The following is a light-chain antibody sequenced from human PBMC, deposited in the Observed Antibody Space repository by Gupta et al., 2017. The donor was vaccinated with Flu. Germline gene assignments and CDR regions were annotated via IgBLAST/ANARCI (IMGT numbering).Light chain of an antibody. V-gene: IGKV1-39*01. Sequence: PSALSASLGDRVTITCRASQNITKDLNWYQQKTGTAPKLLIIAASTVKGGVPSRFSGSGSGTELSLTITKLQPEDVATYSCQQSDSAPRTFGQGTTLEIK. CDR1: QNITKD. CDR3: QQSDSAPRT. CDR2: AAS. J-gene: IGKJ2*01.